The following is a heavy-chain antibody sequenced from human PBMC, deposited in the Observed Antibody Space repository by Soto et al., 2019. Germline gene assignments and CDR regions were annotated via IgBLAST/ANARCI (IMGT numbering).Heavy chain of an antibody. CDR1: GYTFTGYY. Sequence: ASVKVSCKASGYTFTGYYMHWVRQAPGQGLEWMGWINPNSGGTNYAQKFQGRVTMTRDTPISTAYMELSRLRSDDTAVYYCARERGSGWLERDYFDYWGQGTLVTVSS. CDR3: ARERGSGWLERDYFDY. D-gene: IGHD5-12*01. CDR2: INPNSGGT. J-gene: IGHJ4*02. V-gene: IGHV1-2*02.